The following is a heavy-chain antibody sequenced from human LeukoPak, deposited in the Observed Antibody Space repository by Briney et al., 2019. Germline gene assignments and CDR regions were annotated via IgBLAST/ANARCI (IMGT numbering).Heavy chain of an antibody. V-gene: IGHV1-8*01. CDR1: GYTFTSYD. J-gene: IGHJ4*02. Sequence: ASVKVSCKASGYTFTSYDINWVRQATGQGLEWMGWMNPNSGNTGYAQKFQGRVTMTRNTSISTAYMELSSLRSEDTAVYYCATVRPYCSSTSCYYYWGQGTLVTVSS. CDR2: MNPNSGNT. CDR3: ATVRPYCSSTSCYYY. D-gene: IGHD2-2*01.